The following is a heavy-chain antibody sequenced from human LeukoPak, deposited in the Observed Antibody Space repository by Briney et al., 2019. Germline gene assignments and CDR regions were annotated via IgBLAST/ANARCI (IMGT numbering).Heavy chain of an antibody. Sequence: SETLSLTCTVSGGSVSSSSYYWGWIRQPPGKGLEWIGSIYYSGITYCNPSLTSRVTISVDTSKNQFSLKLSSVTAADTAVYYCARRGGGMTWGQGTLVTVSS. D-gene: IGHD1-1*01. CDR1: GGSVSSSSYY. V-gene: IGHV4-39*01. CDR2: IYYSGIT. J-gene: IGHJ5*02. CDR3: ARRGGGMT.